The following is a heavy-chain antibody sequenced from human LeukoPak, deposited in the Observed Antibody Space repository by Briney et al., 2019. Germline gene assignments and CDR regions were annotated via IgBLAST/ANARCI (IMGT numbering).Heavy chain of an antibody. V-gene: IGHV3-9*01. CDR2: ISWNSGSI. CDR3: AKGGYCSGGSCYSFSVTWFDP. CDR1: GFTFDDYA. D-gene: IGHD2-15*01. Sequence: GGSLRLSCAASGFTFDDYAMHWVRQAPGKGLEWVSGISWNSGSIGYADSVKGRFTISRDNAKNSLYLQMNSLRAEDTALYYCAKGGYCSGGSCYSFSVTWFDPWGQGTLVTVSS. J-gene: IGHJ5*02.